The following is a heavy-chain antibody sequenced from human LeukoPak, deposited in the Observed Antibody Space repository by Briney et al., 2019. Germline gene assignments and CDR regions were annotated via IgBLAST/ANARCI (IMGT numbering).Heavy chain of an antibody. Sequence: VASVKVSCKASGYTFTVYYMHWVRQAPGQGLEWMGWINPNSGGTNYAQKFQGRVTMTEDTSTDTAYMELSSLRSEDAAVYYCATVFAEQQLVRSGGDYWGQGTLVTVSS. V-gene: IGHV1-2*02. CDR1: GYTFTVYY. J-gene: IGHJ4*02. CDR3: ATVFAEQQLVRSGGDY. CDR2: INPNSGGT. D-gene: IGHD6-13*01.